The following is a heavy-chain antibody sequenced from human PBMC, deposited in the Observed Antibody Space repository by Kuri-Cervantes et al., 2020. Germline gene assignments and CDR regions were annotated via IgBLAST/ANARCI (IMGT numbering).Heavy chain of an antibody. CDR2: ISSSSSYM. D-gene: IGHD1-26*01. CDR1: GFTFSNSD. J-gene: IGHJ4*02. CDR3: ARGALYSGSYYEGY. V-gene: IGHV3-21*01. Sequence: LSLTCAASGFTFSNSDMNWVRQAPGKGLEWVSSISSSSSYMYYADSVKGRFTISRDNAKNSLYLQMNSLRAEDTAVYYCARGALYSGSYYEGYWGQGTLVTVSS.